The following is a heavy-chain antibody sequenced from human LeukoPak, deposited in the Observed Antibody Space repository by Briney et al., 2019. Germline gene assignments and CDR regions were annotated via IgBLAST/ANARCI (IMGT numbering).Heavy chain of an antibody. CDR2: VSTNGDVT. D-gene: IGHD3-10*01. Sequence: GGSLRLSCVASGLTFNSHSMSWVRQAPGMGLEWVSVVSTNGDVTFYADSVKGRFTISRDNSRNTLFLQMNSLRAEDTAVYYCAKLSLSGRSQSADYWGQGTLVTVSS. V-gene: IGHV3-23*01. CDR3: AKLSLSGRSQSADY. J-gene: IGHJ4*02. CDR1: GLTFNSHS.